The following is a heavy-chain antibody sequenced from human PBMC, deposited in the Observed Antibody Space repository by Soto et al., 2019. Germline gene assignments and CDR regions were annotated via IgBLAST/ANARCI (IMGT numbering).Heavy chain of an antibody. CDR3: ARSDIVVVVPTRPFDY. V-gene: IGHV1-18*01. J-gene: IGHJ4*02. D-gene: IGHD2-15*01. CDR2: ISAYNGNT. Sequence: ASVKVSCKASGYTFTSYGISWVRQAPGQGLESMGWISAYNGNTNYAQKLQGRVTMTTDTSTSTAYMELRSLRSDDTAVYYCARSDIVVVVPTRPFDYWGQGTLVTVSS. CDR1: GYTFTSYG.